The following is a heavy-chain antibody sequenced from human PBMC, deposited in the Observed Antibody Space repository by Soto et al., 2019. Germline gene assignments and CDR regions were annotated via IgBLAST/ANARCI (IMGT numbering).Heavy chain of an antibody. CDR1: GYTFTSYG. D-gene: IGHD1-1*01. CDR2: ISAYNGNT. Sequence: QVQLVQSGAEVKKPGASVKVSCKASGYTFTSYGISWVRQAPGQGLEWMGWISAYNGNTNYAQKLQGRVTMTTDTTTSTAYMELRSLRSDDTAVYYCARDPPRRPTTYYYYGMDVWGQGTTVPSP. CDR3: ARDPPRRPTTYYYYGMDV. J-gene: IGHJ6*02. V-gene: IGHV1-18*01.